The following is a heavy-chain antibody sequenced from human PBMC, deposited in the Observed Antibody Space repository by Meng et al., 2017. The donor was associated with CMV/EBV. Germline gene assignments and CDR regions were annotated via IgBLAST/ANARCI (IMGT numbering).Heavy chain of an antibody. CDR1: GFTFSDYY. V-gene: IGHV3-11*01. D-gene: IGHD1-26*01. CDR2: ISSSGSTI. CDR3: AKANHHVGAHAFDI. J-gene: IGHJ3*02. Sequence: GGSLRLSCAASGFTFSDYYMSWIRQAPGKGLEWVSYISSSGSTIYYADSVKGRFTISRDNAKNSLYLQMNSLRAEDMALYYCAKANHHVGAHAFDIWGQGTMVTVSS.